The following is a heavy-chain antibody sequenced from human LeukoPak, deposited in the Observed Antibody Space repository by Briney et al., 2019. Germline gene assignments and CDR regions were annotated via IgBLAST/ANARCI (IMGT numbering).Heavy chain of an antibody. V-gene: IGHV4-59*12. D-gene: IGHD3-16*01. J-gene: IGHJ5*02. Sequence: SETLSLTCTVSGGSLSTYYWSWIRQPPGKGLEWIGYIYNSGSTNYSPSLRSRVTMSLDKSENQFSLILTSVTAADTAVYYCTGGGGPSRTRFDPWGQGIRVTVSS. CDR3: TGGGGPSRTRFDP. CDR2: IYNSGST. CDR1: GGSLSTYY.